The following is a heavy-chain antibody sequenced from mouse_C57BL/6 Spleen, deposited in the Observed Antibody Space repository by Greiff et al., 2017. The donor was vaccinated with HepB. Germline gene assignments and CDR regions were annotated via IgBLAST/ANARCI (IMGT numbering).Heavy chain of an antibody. CDR2: IHPNSGGT. CDR1: GYTFTSYW. Sequence: QVQLQQPGAELVKPGASVKLSCKASGYTFTSYWMHWVKQRPGRGLEWIGRIHPNSGGTKYNEKFKSKATLTVDKPSSTAYMQLSSLTSEDSAVYDCARERLVAMDYWGQGTSVTVSS. D-gene: IGHD2-2*01. CDR3: ARERLVAMDY. J-gene: IGHJ4*01. V-gene: IGHV1-72*01.